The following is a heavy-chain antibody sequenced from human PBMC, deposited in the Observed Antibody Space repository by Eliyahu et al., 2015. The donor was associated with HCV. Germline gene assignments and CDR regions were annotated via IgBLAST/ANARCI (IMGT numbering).Heavy chain of an antibody. J-gene: IGHJ4*02. CDR1: GGSISSSSYY. CDR2: IYYSGST. Sequence: QLQLQESGPGLVKPSETLSLTCTVSGGSISSSSYYWGWIRQPPGKGLEWIGSIYYSGSTYYNPSLKSRVTISVDTSKNQFSLKLSSVTAADTAVYYCARQAAAADYFDYWGQGTLVTVSS. D-gene: IGHD6-13*01. V-gene: IGHV4-39*01. CDR3: ARQAAAADYFDY.